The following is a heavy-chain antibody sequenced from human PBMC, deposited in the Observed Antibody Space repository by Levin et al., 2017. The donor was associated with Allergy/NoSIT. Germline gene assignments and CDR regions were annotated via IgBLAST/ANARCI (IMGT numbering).Heavy chain of an antibody. CDR3: ARDSAYYDFWSRGYYDYYMDV. V-gene: IGHV6-1*01. D-gene: IGHD3-3*01. CDR2: TYYRSKWYN. CDR1: GDSVSSNSAA. Sequence: SQTLSLTCAISGDSVSSNSAAWNWIRQSPSRGLEWLGRTYYRSKWYNDYAVSVKSRITINPDTSKNQFSLQLNSVTPEDTAVYYCARDSAYYDFWSRGYYDYYMDVWGKGTTVTVSS. J-gene: IGHJ6*03.